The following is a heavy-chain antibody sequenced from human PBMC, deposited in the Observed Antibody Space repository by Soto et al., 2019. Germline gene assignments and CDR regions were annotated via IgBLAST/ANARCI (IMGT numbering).Heavy chain of an antibody. J-gene: IGHJ1*01. V-gene: IGHV3-33*05. D-gene: IGHD3-16*01. CDR1: GFTFRSYV. CDR3: ARWGTTGGLDV. CDR2: TSYDGSNK. Sequence: QVQLVESGGGVVQPGTSLRLSCVGSGFTFRSYVIHWVRQAPGKGLEWVALTSYDGSNKDYGDSGKGRFTISRDNSRNTVDLQMDSLRREDTALYYCARWGTTGGLDVWGQGTLVSVSS.